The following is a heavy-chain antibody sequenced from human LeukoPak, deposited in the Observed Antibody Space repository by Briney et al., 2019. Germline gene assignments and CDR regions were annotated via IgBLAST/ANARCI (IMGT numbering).Heavy chain of an antibody. D-gene: IGHD3-3*01. V-gene: IGHV3-30*18. J-gene: IGHJ4*02. CDR1: GFTFSSYG. CDR2: ISYDGSNK. CDR3: AKDRENYDFWSGSKGYYFDY. Sequence: PGRSLRLSCAASGFTFSSYGMPWVRQAPGKGLEWVAVISYDGSNKYYADSVKGRFTISRDYSKNTLYLQMNSLRAEDTAVYYCAKDRENYDFWSGSKGYYFDYWGQGTLVTVSS.